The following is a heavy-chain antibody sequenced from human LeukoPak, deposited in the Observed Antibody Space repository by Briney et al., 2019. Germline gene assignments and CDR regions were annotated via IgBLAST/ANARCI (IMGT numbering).Heavy chain of an antibody. CDR3: ARVEDCSSTSCYTFDY. Sequence: LETLSLTRTVSGGSVSSGSYYWSWIRQPPGKGLEWIGYIYYSGSTNYNPPLKSRVTISVDTSKNQSSLKLSSVTAADTAVYYCARVEDCSSTSCYTFDYWGQGTLVTVSS. V-gene: IGHV4-61*01. CDR1: GGSVSSGSYY. J-gene: IGHJ4*02. CDR2: IYYSGST. D-gene: IGHD2-2*01.